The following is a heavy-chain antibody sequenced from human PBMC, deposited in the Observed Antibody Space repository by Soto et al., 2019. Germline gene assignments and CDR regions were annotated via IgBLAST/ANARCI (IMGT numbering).Heavy chain of an antibody. CDR2: VSPNSGYT. J-gene: IGHJ4*02. CDR1: GYTFTSYG. V-gene: IGHV1-18*01. Sequence: ASVKVSCTASGYTFTSYGITWVRQAPGQGLEWMAWVSPNSGYTNFAQQFQDRVTLTTDTSTNTAYMELRSLRADDTALYYCARGTGSDYWGQGTQVTVSS. D-gene: IGHD1-1*01. CDR3: ARGTGSDY.